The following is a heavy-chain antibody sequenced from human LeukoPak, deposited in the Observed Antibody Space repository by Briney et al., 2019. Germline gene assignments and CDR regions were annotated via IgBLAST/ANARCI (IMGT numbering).Heavy chain of an antibody. CDR1: GGSFSGYY. CDR2: INHSGST. J-gene: IGHJ4*02. Sequence: SETLSLTCAVYGGSFSGYYWSWIRQPPGKGLEWIGEINHSGSTNYNPSLKSRVTISVDTSKNQFSLKLSSVTAADTAVYYCASQYYSWGQGTLVSVSS. V-gene: IGHV4-34*01. CDR3: ASQYYS. D-gene: IGHD3-10*01.